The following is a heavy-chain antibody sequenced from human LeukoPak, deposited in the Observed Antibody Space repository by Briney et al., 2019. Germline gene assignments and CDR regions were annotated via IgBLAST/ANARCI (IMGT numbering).Heavy chain of an antibody. Sequence: PEGSLRLSCAASGFTFSSYWMHWVRQAPGKGLVWISRINSDGSSTTYADSVKGRFTISRDNAKNTLSLQMNSLRAEDTAVYYCVRLSWELGDGGVTWGQGTLVTVSS. V-gene: IGHV3-74*01. CDR3: VRLSWELGDGGVT. CDR1: GFTFSSYW. J-gene: IGHJ5*02. CDR2: INSDGSST. D-gene: IGHD1-26*01.